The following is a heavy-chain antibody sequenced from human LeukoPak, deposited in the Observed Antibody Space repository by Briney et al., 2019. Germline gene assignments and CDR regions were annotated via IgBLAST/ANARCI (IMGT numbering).Heavy chain of an antibody. J-gene: IGHJ3*01. CDR1: GYSFTDYW. V-gene: IGHV5-51*01. CDR2: IYPDDSDI. Sequence: KSGESLKISCKGSGYSFTDYWIGWVRQMPGKGMQWMVIIYPDDSDIRYSPSFQGQVTISADKSIITAYLQWSSLKASDTAMYYCARHGRGSRSPNAFDFWGQGTMVTVSS. CDR3: ARHGRGSRSPNAFDF. D-gene: IGHD3-10*01.